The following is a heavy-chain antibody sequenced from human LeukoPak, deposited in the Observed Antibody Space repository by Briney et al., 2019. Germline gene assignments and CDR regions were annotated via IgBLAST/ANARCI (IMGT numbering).Heavy chain of an antibody. CDR1: GITLSNYG. J-gene: IGHJ4*02. V-gene: IGHV3-23*01. D-gene: IGHD3-22*01. CDR3: AKRGVVIRVILVGFHKEAYYFDS. CDR2: ISGSGGST. Sequence: RGSLRLSCAVSGITLSNYGMSWVRQAPGKGLEWVAGISGSGGSTNYADSVKGRFTISRDNRKNTLYLQMNSLRVEDTAVYFCAKRGVVIRVILVGFHKEAYYFDSWGQGALVTVSS.